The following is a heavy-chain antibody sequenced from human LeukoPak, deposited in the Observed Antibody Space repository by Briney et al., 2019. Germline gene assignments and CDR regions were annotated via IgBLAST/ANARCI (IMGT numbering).Heavy chain of an antibody. D-gene: IGHD2-2*01. V-gene: IGHV3-30*02. CDR3: VKDPQDIVVVPAANVYYYYYYMDV. CDR1: GFAFSSYG. Sequence: GGSLRLSCAASGFAFSSYGMHWVRQAPGKGLEWVAFIRYDGSNKYYADSVKGRFTISRDNSKNTLYLQMNSLRAEDTAVYYCVKDPQDIVVVPAANVYYYYYYMDVWGKGTTVTVSS. CDR2: IRYDGSNK. J-gene: IGHJ6*03.